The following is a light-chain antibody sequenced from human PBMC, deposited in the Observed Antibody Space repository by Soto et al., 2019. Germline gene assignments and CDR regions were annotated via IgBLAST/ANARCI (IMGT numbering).Light chain of an antibody. CDR2: QVS. J-gene: IGKJ1*01. V-gene: IGKV2-30*01. CDR1: QGLVYSDGNTF. Sequence: DVVMTQSPLSLPVTLGQPASISCRSSQGLVYSDGNTFLNWFQQRPGQSPRRLIYQVSNRDSGAPESFIGSGSGSDFALKISGVEGEDVGVYYCVQGTPRPGTCGQGTKVEIK. CDR3: VQGTPRPGT.